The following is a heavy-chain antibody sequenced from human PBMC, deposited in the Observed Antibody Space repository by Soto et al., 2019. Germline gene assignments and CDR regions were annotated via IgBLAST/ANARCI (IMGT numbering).Heavy chain of an antibody. Sequence: PSETLSLTCSVSGDSISNSRFYWAWIRQPPGEGLEWIGSIYHTGNAHYNPSLKSRVTIFVDTSKNQFSLKLTSVTAADTALYYCARDYFDSSDYTTNWFDPWGQGTLVT. J-gene: IGHJ5*02. CDR3: ARDYFDSSDYTTNWFDP. CDR1: GDSISNSRFY. D-gene: IGHD3-22*01. CDR2: IYHTGNA. V-gene: IGHV4-39*01.